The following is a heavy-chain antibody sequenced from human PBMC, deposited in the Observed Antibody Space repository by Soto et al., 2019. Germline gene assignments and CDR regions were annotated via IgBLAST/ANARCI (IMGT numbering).Heavy chain of an antibody. CDR2: ITGSADGT. Sequence: EVKLLESGGGLAQPGGSLRLSCVGSGFTFDSYAISWVRQAPGERLQWIAAITGSADGTDYAHSVRGRFTISRDIAKKTVHLQMASLRVEDTAVYFCAKDTVGGYSFWSGYYSDGLVVWGQGTLVSVS. J-gene: IGHJ3*01. CDR3: AKDTVGGYSFWSGYYSDGLVV. CDR1: GFTFDSYA. V-gene: IGHV3-23*01. D-gene: IGHD3-3*01.